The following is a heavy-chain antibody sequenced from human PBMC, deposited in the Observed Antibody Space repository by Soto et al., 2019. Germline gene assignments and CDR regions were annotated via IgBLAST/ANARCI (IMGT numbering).Heavy chain of an antibody. J-gene: IGHJ4*02. CDR1: GYTFTSYG. CDR3: ASIYSGYDLGFY. CDR2: ISAYNGNT. D-gene: IGHD5-12*01. Sequence: SVNVSCKASGYTFTSYGISWVRQAPGQGLEWMGWISAYNGNTNYAQKLQGRVTMTTDTSTSTAYMELRSLRSDDTAVYYCASIYSGYDLGFYWGQGTLVTVSS. V-gene: IGHV1-18*01.